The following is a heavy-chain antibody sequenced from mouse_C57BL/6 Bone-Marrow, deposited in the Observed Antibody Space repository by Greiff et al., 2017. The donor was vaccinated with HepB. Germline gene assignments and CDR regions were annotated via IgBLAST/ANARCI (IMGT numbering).Heavy chain of an antibody. CDR2: IWTGGGT. CDR3: AKDYYGSSWYFDV. CDR1: GFSLTSYA. V-gene: IGHV2-9-1*01. J-gene: IGHJ1*03. Sequence: VKLQESGPGLVAPSQSLSITCTVSGFSLTSYAISWVRQPPGKGLEWLGVIWTGGGTNYNSALKSRLSISKDNSKSQVFLKMNSLQTDDTARYYCAKDYYGSSWYFDVWGTGTTVTVSS. D-gene: IGHD1-1*01.